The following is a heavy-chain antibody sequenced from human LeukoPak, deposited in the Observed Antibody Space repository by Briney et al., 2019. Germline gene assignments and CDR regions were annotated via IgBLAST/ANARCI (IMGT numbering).Heavy chain of an antibody. D-gene: IGHD2/OR15-2a*01. J-gene: IGHJ4*02. V-gene: IGHV3-15*01. CDR1: GINFSNAW. Sequence: GGSLRLSCVVSGINFSNAWMSWVRQAPGKGPEGVGRIKFKTDGETTDYGAPVKGRFSISRDDSKNTLYLQMNRLKTEDTAVYYCTTLSRPDDYWGQGTLVTVSS. CDR2: IKFKTDGETT. CDR3: TTLSRPDDY.